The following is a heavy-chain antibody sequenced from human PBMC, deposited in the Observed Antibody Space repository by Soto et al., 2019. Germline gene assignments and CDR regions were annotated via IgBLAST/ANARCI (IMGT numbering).Heavy chain of an antibody. CDR1: GGSISSYH. V-gene: IGHV4-59*01. CDR2: IYYSGST. D-gene: IGHD3-22*01. J-gene: IGHJ6*02. CDR3: ARDYYYDNSGNPGAYYYGMDV. Sequence: SETLSLTCTVPGGSISSYHWSWIRQPPGQGLEWIGYIYYSGSTKYNPSLKSRVTMSVDKSKNQLSLRLKSVTAADTAVYWCARDYYYDNSGNPGAYYYGMDVWGQGTTVTVSS.